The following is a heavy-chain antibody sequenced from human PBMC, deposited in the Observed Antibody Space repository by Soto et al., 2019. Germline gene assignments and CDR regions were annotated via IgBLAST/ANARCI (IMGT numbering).Heavy chain of an antibody. CDR3: ARDWKRAEGFDP. V-gene: IGHV1-18*01. Sequence: QVQLVQSGAEVKKPGASVKVSCKASGYTFSTYGFSWVRQAPGQGLEWMGWIGADNGDTNYAQNFQGRVTMTTDTSTTTSYMELRSLTSDDTAVYFCARDWKRAEGFDPWGQGTLVTVFS. CDR2: IGADNGDT. CDR1: GYTFSTYG. J-gene: IGHJ5*02. D-gene: IGHD1-1*01.